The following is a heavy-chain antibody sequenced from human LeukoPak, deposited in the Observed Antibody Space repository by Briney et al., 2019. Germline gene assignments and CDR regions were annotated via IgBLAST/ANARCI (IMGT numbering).Heavy chain of an antibody. V-gene: IGHV4-30-4*08. CDR3: ARGLSGYDLGRAFDI. CDR1: GGSISSGDYY. Sequence: PSETLSLTCTVSGGSISSGDYYWSWIRQPPGKGLEWIGYIYYSGSTYYNPSLKSRVTISVDTSKNQFSLKLSSVTAADTAVYYCARGLSGYDLGRAFDIWGQGTMVTVSS. CDR2: IYYSGST. D-gene: IGHD5-12*01. J-gene: IGHJ3*02.